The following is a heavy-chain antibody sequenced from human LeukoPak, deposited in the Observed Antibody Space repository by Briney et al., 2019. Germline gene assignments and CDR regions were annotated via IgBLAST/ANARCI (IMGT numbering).Heavy chain of an antibody. Sequence: GGSLRLSCAASGFTFSSYGMHWVRQAPGKGLEWVAVISYDGSNKYYADSVKGRFTISRDNSKNTLYLQMNSLRAEDTAVYYCARYYLQWLARSTNWFDPWGQGTLVTVSS. D-gene: IGHD6-19*01. CDR1: GFTFSSYG. V-gene: IGHV3-30*03. CDR2: ISYDGSNK. J-gene: IGHJ5*02. CDR3: ARYYLQWLARSTNWFDP.